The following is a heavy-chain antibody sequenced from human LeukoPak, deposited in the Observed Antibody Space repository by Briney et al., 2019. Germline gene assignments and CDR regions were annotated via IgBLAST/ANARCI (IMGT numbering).Heavy chain of an antibody. CDR2: IYNSGST. V-gene: IGHV4-61*01. J-gene: IGHJ6*03. D-gene: IGHD1-1*01. Sequence: SETLSLTCTVSGYSLSNGYYWSWIRQSPGKGLEWIGYIYNSGSTNYNPSLKSRVTISVDTSKNQFSLKLRSVTAADTAVYYCARAKQLERPPPLIGYYYMDVWGKGTTVTVSS. CDR1: GYSLSNGYY. CDR3: ARAKQLERPPPLIGYYYMDV.